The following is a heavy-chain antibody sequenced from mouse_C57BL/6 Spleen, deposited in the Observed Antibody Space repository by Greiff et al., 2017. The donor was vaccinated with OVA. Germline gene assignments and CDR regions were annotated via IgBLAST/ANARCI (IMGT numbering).Heavy chain of an antibody. V-gene: IGHV1-82*01. CDR3: ARGVTTVSSTGYFDV. CDR2: IYPGDGDT. J-gene: IGHJ1*03. D-gene: IGHD1-1*01. CDR1: GYAFSSSW. Sequence: QVQLQQSGPELVKPGASVKISCKASGYAFSSSWMNWVKQRPGQGLEWIGRIYPGDGDTNYNGKFKGKATLTADKSSSTAYMQLSSLTSEDSAVYFCARGVTTVSSTGYFDVWGTGTTVTVSS.